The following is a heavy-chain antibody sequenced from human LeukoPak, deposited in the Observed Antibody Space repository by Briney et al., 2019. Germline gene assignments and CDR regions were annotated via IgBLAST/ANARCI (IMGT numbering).Heavy chain of an antibody. Sequence: SETLSLTCSVSGASINSYFWSWIRQSPGKALEGIGYINYSGTGNYKPSLNSRVTISLDTSKTQISLRLTSVTGADTAVYYCARVPYSDRIEFYYMDVWGKGTTVTVSS. D-gene: IGHD6-13*01. V-gene: IGHV4-59*01. CDR2: INYSGTG. J-gene: IGHJ6*03. CDR1: GASINSYF. CDR3: ARVPYSDRIEFYYMDV.